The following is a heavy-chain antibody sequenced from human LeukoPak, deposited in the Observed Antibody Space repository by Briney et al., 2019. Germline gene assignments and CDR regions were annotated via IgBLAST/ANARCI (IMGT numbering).Heavy chain of an antibody. D-gene: IGHD5-12*01. CDR1: GYTFTGYY. CDR2: INPNSGGT. V-gene: IGHV1-2*02. CDR3: ARDINSGYDRDRYFDL. Sequence: ASVKVSCKASGYTFTGYYMHWVRQAPGQGLEWMGWINPNSGGTNYAQKFQGRVTMTRDTPISTAYMELSRLRSDDTAVYYCARDINSGYDRDRYFDLWGRGTLVTVSS. J-gene: IGHJ2*01.